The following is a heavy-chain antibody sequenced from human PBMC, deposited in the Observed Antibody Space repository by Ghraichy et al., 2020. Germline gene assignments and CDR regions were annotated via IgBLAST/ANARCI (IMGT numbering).Heavy chain of an antibody. CDR1: GGSISSGGYY. D-gene: IGHD5-12*01. J-gene: IGHJ5*02. Sequence: SETLSLTCTVSGGSISSGGYYWSWIRQHPGKGLEWIGYIYYSGSTSYNPSLKSRVSISVDTSKNQFSLKLSSVTAADTAVYFCARDIGGYGVGDHWGQGTQVTVSS. CDR3: ARDIGGYGVGDH. V-gene: IGHV4-31*03. CDR2: IYYSGST.